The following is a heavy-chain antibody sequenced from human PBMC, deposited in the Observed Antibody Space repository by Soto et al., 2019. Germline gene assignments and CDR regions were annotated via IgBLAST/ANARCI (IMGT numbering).Heavy chain of an antibody. J-gene: IGHJ6*02. CDR2: ISAYNGNT. CDR3: ARPLGYDPTRSRYYYYYGMDV. CDR1: GYTFTSYG. Sequence: AAVKVSCKASGYTFTSYGISWVRQAPGQGLEWMGWISAYNGNTNYAQKLQGRVTMTTDTSTSTAYMELRSLRSDDTAVYYCARPLGYDPTRSRYYYYYGMDVWGQGTTVTVSS. V-gene: IGHV1-18*04. D-gene: IGHD3-22*01.